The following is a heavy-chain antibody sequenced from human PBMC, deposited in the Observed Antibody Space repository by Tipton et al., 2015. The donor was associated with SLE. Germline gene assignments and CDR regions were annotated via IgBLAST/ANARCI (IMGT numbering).Heavy chain of an antibody. CDR3: ARGGYCRSASCYRFDS. V-gene: IGHV4-4*02. J-gene: IGHJ4*02. D-gene: IGHD2-2*02. CDR2: IYQSGST. Sequence: TLSLTCAVSGGSISSSNWWSWVRQPPGKGLEWIGDIYQSGSTNYNPPLKSRVALSVDKSKNQFSLKLSSVTAADTAVYYCARGGYCRSASCYRFDSWGQGTLVSVTS. CDR1: GGSISSSNW.